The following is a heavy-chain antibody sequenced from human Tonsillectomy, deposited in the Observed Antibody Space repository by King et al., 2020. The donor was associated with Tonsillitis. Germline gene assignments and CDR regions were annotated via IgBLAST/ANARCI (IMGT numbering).Heavy chain of an antibody. CDR3: VKGHAGSGSTVTTSFDS. J-gene: IGHJ4*02. CDR1: GFTFYNYA. D-gene: IGHD4-17*01. CDR2: VSGSGGDI. V-gene: IGHV3-23*04. Sequence: VQLVESGGGLVQPGGSLRLSCVASGFTFYNYAMNWVRQAPGKGLEWVSGVSGSGGDISYADSVKGRFSISRDNPKNTLYLQMSGLRAEDTAVYYCVKGHAGSGSTVTTSFDSWGQGTLVTVSS.